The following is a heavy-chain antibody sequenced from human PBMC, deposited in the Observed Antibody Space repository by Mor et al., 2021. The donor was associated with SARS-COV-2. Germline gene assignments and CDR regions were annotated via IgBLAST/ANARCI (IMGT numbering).Heavy chain of an antibody. CDR2: QSGII. D-gene: IGHD6-19*01. Sequence: QSGIINHSPSLKSRVTVSVDTSMNQFSLKMSSVTAADTGMYYCARRPEQWLVHQNDAFDVWSQGIMVTVSS. CDR3: ARRPEQWLVHQNDAFDV. J-gene: IGHJ3*01. V-gene: IGHV4-34*01.